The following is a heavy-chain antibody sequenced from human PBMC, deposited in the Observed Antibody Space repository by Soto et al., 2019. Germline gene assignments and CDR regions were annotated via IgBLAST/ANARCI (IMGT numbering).Heavy chain of an antibody. CDR2: ISYDGSNK. CDR1: GFTFSSYG. Sequence: PGGSLRLSCAASGFTFSSYGMHWVRQAPGKGLEWVAVISYDGSNKDYADSVKGRFTISRDNSKNTLYLQMNSRRAVDTAVYYCAKVEEDYYDSSGPLGFDPWGQGTLVTVSS. D-gene: IGHD3-22*01. CDR3: AKVEEDYYDSSGPLGFDP. V-gene: IGHV3-30*18. J-gene: IGHJ5*02.